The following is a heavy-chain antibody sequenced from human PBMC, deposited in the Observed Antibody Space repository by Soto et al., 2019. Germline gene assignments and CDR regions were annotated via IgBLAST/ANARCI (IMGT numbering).Heavy chain of an antibody. D-gene: IGHD5-18*01. CDR2: IIPMFGTA. Sequence: QVQLVQSGAAVKKPESSVKVSCKAPGGTFSTYAISWVRQAPGQGLEWMGGIIPMFGTANYAQRFQDRVTITADESTYTVYMELSSLRSEDTAVYFCASGIQLWLRRINNGYSGWGQGTLVTVSS. V-gene: IGHV1-69*12. CDR3: ASGIQLWLRRINNGYSG. CDR1: GGTFSTYA. J-gene: IGHJ4*02.